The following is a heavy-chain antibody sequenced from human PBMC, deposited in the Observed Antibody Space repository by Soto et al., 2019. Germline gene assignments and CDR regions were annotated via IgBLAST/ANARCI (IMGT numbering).Heavy chain of an antibody. J-gene: IGHJ4*02. V-gene: IGHV3-33*06. CDR1: GFTFSSYG. CDR3: AKDRHSTSSGYFDY. CDR2: IWYDGGNK. D-gene: IGHD6-6*01. Sequence: GESLKISCVASGFTFSSYGIHWVRQAPGKGLEWVAVIWYDGGNKFYADSVKGRFTISRDNSKNTLSLQMNSLRAEDTAIYYCAKDRHSTSSGYFDYWGQGTPVTVSS.